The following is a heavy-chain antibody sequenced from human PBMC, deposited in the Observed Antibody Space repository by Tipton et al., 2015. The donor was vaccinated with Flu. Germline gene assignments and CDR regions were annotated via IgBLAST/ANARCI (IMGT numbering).Heavy chain of an antibody. Sequence: SLRLSCAASGFTFSNYEVNWVRQAPGKGLEWVSFIGTTGRTMYYSESVKGRFTISRDNAMNSLFLQMNSLRVEDTAVYYCARSRRTGSSHSGLYFDFWGQGALVTVSS. CDR2: IGTTGRTM. CDR3: ARSRRTGSSHSGLYFDF. J-gene: IGHJ4*02. D-gene: IGHD1-26*01. V-gene: IGHV3-48*03. CDR1: GFTFSNYE.